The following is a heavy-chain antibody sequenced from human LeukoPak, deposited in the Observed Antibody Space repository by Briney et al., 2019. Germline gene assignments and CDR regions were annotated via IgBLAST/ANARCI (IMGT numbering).Heavy chain of an antibody. CDR3: AKVAVHYYDSSGINEGGGY. J-gene: IGHJ4*02. Sequence: GGSLRLSCAASGFTFDDYAMHWVRQAPGKGLEWVPLISGDSGSTYYADSVKGRFTISRDNSKNSLYLQMNSLRTEDTALYYCAKVAVHYYDSSGINEGGGYWGQGTLVTVSS. CDR1: GFTFDDYA. D-gene: IGHD3-22*01. CDR2: ISGDSGST. V-gene: IGHV3-43*02.